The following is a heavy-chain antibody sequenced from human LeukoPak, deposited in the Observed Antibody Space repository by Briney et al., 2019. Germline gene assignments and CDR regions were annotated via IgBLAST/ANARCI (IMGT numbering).Heavy chain of an antibody. CDR2: ISAYNGNT. D-gene: IGHD6-13*01. CDR1: GYTFTSYG. CDR3: ARDAAAAAGNKNFDY. J-gene: IGHJ4*02. V-gene: IGHV1-18*01. Sequence: ASVKVSCKASGYTFTSYGISWVRQAPGQGLEWMGWISAYNGNTNYAQKLQGRVTMTTDTSTSTAYMELRSLRSEDTAVYYCARDAAAAAGNKNFDYWGQGTLVTVSS.